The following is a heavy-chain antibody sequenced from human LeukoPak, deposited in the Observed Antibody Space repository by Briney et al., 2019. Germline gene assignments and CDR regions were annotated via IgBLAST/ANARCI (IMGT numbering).Heavy chain of an antibody. V-gene: IGHV3-23*01. CDR3: AKQPYNYYYLDV. CDR2: IVGDSSKT. J-gene: IGHJ6*03. CDR1: GLTFHDYA. Sequence: GGSLRLSCALSGLTFHDYAMTWVRQAPGKGLEWVSTIVGDSSKTYYADSVKGRFTISRDNSNYMLFLHMNNLRPEDTAIYYCAKQPYNYYYLDVWGKGTTVTVSS. D-gene: IGHD2-21*01.